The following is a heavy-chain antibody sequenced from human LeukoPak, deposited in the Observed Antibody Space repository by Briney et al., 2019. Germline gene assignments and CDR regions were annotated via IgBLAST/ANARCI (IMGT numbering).Heavy chain of an antibody. CDR3: ARRAPYSYEWSTLDY. J-gene: IGHJ4*02. D-gene: IGHD5-18*01. Sequence: PSETLSLTCTVSGGSISSYYWSWIRQPPGKGLEWIGYIYYSGSTNYNPSLKSRVTISVDTSKNQFSLKLSSVTAADTAVYYCARRAPYSYEWSTLDYWGQGTLVTVSS. CDR2: IYYSGST. CDR1: GGSISSYY. V-gene: IGHV4-59*08.